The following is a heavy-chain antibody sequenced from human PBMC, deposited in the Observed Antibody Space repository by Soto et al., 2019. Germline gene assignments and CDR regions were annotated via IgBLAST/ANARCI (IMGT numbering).Heavy chain of an antibody. D-gene: IGHD3-10*01. V-gene: IGHV1-69*02. CDR1: GDTFSFYT. CDR3: AASYGSGYRAFDY. J-gene: IGHJ4*02. Sequence: QVQLVQSGTEVKKPGSSVKVSCKASGDTFSFYTINWVRQAPGLGLEWVGRINPIVSMSNYAQKFQGRVSMTTDKSTSTAYMELISLRSDVTAMYFCAASYGSGYRAFDYWGQGALVIVSS. CDR2: INPIVSMS.